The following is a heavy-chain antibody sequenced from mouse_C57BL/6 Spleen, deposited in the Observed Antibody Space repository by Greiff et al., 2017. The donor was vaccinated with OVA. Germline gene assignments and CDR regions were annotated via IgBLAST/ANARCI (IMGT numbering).Heavy chain of an antibody. D-gene: IGHD1-1*01. CDR1: GFSLTSYG. CDR3: ARNEYYGSSYAMDY. V-gene: IGHV2-2*01. J-gene: IGHJ4*01. Sequence: VQGVESGPGLVQPSQSLSITCTVSGFSLTSYGVHWVRQSPGKGLEWLGVIWSGGSTDYNAAFISRLSISKDNSKSQVFFKMNSLQADDTAIYYCARNEYYGSSYAMDYWGQGTSVTVSS. CDR2: IWSGGST.